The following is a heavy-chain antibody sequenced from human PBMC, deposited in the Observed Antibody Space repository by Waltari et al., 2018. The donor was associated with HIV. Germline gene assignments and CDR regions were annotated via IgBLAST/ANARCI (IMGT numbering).Heavy chain of an antibody. J-gene: IGHJ4*02. Sequence: QVQLVQSGAEVKKPGASVKVSCKASGYTFTGYYMHWVRQAPGQGLEWKEWINPDNGGTKYAQKLQGRVTMTRDTSISTAYMELSRLRSDDTAVYYCARDICNGGSCYSYYFDYWGQGTLVTVSS. CDR1: GYTFTGYY. D-gene: IGHD2-15*01. V-gene: IGHV1-2*02. CDR3: ARDICNGGSCYSYYFDY. CDR2: INPDNGGT.